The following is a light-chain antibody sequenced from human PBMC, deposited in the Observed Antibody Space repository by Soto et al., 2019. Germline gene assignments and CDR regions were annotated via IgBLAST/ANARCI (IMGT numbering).Light chain of an antibody. V-gene: IGKV3-11*01. CDR3: QQRSNWPHMYS. J-gene: IGKJ2*03. CDR2: DAS. Sequence: EIVLTQSPATLSLSPGERATLSCRASQSVSSYLAWYQQKPGQAPSLLIYDASNRATGIPARFSGSGSGTDFSLTISSLEPEDFAVYYSQQRSNWPHMYSFGQGTKLDIK. CDR1: QSVSSY.